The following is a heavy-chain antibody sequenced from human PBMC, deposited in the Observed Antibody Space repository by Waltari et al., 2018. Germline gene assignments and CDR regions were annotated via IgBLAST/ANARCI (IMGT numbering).Heavy chain of an antibody. CDR1: GLRLSNNY. V-gene: IGHV3-53*01. J-gene: IGHJ4*02. D-gene: IGHD1-1*01. Sequence: VRLVESGGGLIHPGGSLRLSCAASGLRLSNNYMHWVRQAPGKGLEWVSVIYTGEMTYYSDAVKGRFTISRDISKNMVYLQMNNLRAEDTALYYCARDTTSRERAGDWGQGTLVTVSS. CDR2: IYTGEMT. CDR3: ARDTTSRERAGD.